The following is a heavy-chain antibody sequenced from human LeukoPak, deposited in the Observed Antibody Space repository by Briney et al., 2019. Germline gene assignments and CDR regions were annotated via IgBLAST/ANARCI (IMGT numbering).Heavy chain of an antibody. J-gene: IGHJ3*02. CDR2: ISSNGGST. D-gene: IGHD5-18*01. CDR3: VKGVDTAMYDAFDI. Sequence: GGSLRLSCSGSGFTFSNYVMHWVRQAPGKGLEYVSTISSNGGSTYYADSVKGRFTISRENSKNTLHLQMSSLRAEDTAVYYCVKGVDTAMYDAFDIWGQGTMVTVSS. CDR1: GFTFSNYV. V-gene: IGHV3-64D*09.